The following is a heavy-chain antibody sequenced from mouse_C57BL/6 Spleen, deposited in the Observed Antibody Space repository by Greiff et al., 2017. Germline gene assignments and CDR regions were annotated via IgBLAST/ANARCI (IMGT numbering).Heavy chain of an antibody. CDR1: GYTFTDYE. V-gene: IGHV1-15*01. CDR2: IDPETGGT. CDR3: TCSSYGSRDAY. D-gene: IGHD1-1*01. Sequence: VQLQQSGAELVRPGASVTLSCKASGYTFTDYEMHWVKQTPVQGLEWIGAIDPETGGTAYNQKFKGKAILTADQSSSTAYMELRSLTSEDSAVYYCTCSSYGSRDAYWGQGTLVTVSA. J-gene: IGHJ3*01.